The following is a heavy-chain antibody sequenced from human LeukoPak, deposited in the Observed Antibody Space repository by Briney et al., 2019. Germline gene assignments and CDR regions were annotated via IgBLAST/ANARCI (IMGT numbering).Heavy chain of an antibody. CDR3: ARVRVYYDILTGYSGRLRRSYYFDY. D-gene: IGHD3-9*01. CDR2: INHSGSP. J-gene: IGHJ4*02. CDR1: GGSITSGDYY. V-gene: IGHV4-31*11. Sequence: SQTLSLTCAVSGGSITSGDYYWSWIRRHPGKGLEWIGEINHSGSPNYNPPLKSRVTISVDTSKNQFSLKLSSVTAADTAVYYCARVRVYYDILTGYSGRLRRSYYFDYWGQGTLVTVSS.